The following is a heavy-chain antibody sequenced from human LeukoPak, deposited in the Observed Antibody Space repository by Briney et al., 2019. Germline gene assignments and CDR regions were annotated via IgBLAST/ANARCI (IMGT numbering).Heavy chain of an antibody. Sequence: PGGSLRLSCAASGFTFSSYAMHWVRQAPGKGLEWVAVISYDGSNKYYADSVKGRFTISRDNSKNTLYLQMNSLRAEDTAVYYCARSDLLPYYYYYGMDVWGQGTTVTVSS. V-gene: IGHV3-30-3*01. CDR2: ISYDGSNK. CDR3: ARSDLLPYYYYYGMDV. D-gene: IGHD3-22*01. J-gene: IGHJ6*02. CDR1: GFTFSSYA.